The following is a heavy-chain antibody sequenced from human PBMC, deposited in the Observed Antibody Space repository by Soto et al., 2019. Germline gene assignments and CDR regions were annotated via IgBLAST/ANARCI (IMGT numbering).Heavy chain of an antibody. D-gene: IGHD3-22*01. CDR1: GGTFSSYA. Sequence: SVKVSCKASGGTFSSYAISWVRQAPGQGLEWMGGIIPIFGTANYAQKFQGRVTITADESTCTAYMELSSLRSEDTDVYYCAREYDYYDSSGYYSFDYWGQGTLVTVSS. V-gene: IGHV1-69*13. CDR2: IIPIFGTA. J-gene: IGHJ4*02. CDR3: AREYDYYDSSGYYSFDY.